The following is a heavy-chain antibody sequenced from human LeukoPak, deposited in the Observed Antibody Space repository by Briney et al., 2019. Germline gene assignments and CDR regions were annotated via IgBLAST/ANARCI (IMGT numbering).Heavy chain of an antibody. CDR1: GGSISSGGYS. D-gene: IGHD3-22*01. J-gene: IGHJ2*01. CDR3: ARAADYYDNTGYYYGWYFDL. CDR2: IYHSGST. V-gene: IGHV4-30-2*01. Sequence: SQTLSLTCAVSGGSISSGGYSWSWIRQPPGKGLEWIGYIYHSGSTKYNPSLKSRVTISVDTSKNQFSLKLSSVTAADTAVYYCARAADYYDNTGYYYGWYFDLWGRGTLVTVSS.